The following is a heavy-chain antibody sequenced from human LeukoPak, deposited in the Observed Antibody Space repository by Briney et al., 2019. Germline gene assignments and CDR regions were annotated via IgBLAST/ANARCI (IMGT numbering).Heavy chain of an antibody. CDR3: ARDAPIAAWRGWFDP. Sequence: SETLSLTCTVSGGSISSYYWSWIRQPPGKGLEWIGYIYYSGSTNYNPSLKSRVTISVDTSKNQFSLKLSSVTAADTAVYYCARDAPIAAWRGWFDPWGQGTLVTVSS. CDR1: GGSISSYY. D-gene: IGHD6-13*01. CDR2: IYYSGST. J-gene: IGHJ5*02. V-gene: IGHV4-59*01.